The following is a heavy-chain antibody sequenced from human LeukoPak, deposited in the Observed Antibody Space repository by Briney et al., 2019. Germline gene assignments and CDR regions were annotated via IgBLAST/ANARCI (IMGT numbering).Heavy chain of an antibody. D-gene: IGHD1-26*01. J-gene: IGHJ4*02. V-gene: IGHV4-31*03. Sequence: PSETLSLTCTVSGGSINSGAYYWTWIRQHPGKGLEWIGHIYYSGSPYYNPSLKSRVSMSVDTSKNQFSLKLSSVIAADTAVYYCARLRVGATAAFDYWGQGTLVTVSS. CDR2: IYYSGSP. CDR3: ARLRVGATAAFDY. CDR1: GGSINSGAYY.